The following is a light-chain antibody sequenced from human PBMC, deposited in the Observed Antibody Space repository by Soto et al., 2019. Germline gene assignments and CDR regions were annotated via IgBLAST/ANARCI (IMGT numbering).Light chain of an antibody. J-gene: IGKJ1*01. Sequence: DIQMTQSPTTLSASVEDRVTITCRASQSIGSWLAWYQQKPGKAPKLLIYKASTLESGVPSRFSGSGSGTEFILTISSLQPDDFASYYCQQYCSYSPWTFGQGTKVEIK. CDR3: QQYCSYSPWT. V-gene: IGKV1-5*03. CDR1: QSIGSW. CDR2: KAS.